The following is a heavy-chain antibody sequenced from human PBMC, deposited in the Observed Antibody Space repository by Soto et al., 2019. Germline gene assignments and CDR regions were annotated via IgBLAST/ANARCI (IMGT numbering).Heavy chain of an antibody. Sequence: GGSLRLSCAASGFTFSNYAMSWVRQAPGEGLEWVSGISGSGGSTYYADSVKGRFTISRDNSKNTLYLQMNSLRAEDTAVYYCAKQPYYDFWSGYNYGMDVWGQGTTVTV. CDR3: AKQPYYDFWSGYNYGMDV. CDR2: ISGSGGST. D-gene: IGHD3-3*01. CDR1: GFTFSNYA. V-gene: IGHV3-23*01. J-gene: IGHJ6*02.